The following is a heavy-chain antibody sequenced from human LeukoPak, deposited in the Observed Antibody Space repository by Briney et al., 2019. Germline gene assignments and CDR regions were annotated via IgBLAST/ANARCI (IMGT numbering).Heavy chain of an antibody. D-gene: IGHD3-10*02. CDR2: ISSSSSTI. Sequence: GGSLRLSCAASGFTFSSYGINWVRQAPGKGLEWVSYISSSSSTINYADSVKGRFTISRDNAKNSLYLQMNSLRAEDTAVYYCARHYHLPGYFDYWGQGTLVTVSS. CDR1: GFTFSSYG. CDR3: ARHYHLPGYFDY. V-gene: IGHV3-48*01. J-gene: IGHJ4*02.